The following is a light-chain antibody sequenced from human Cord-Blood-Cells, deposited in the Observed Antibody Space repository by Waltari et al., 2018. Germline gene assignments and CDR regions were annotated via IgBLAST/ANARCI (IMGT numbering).Light chain of an antibody. J-gene: IGLJ2*01. V-gene: IGLV1-40*01. CDR1: SSHIGAGYY. Sequence: QSVLTQPPSVSGAPAQRVTISCTGSSSHIGAGYYVHWYQQLPGTAPKLLIYGNSNQPSGVPDRFSGSKSGTSASLAITGLQAEDEADYYCQSYDSSLSGVVFGGGTKLTVL. CDR3: QSYDSSLSGVV. CDR2: GNS.